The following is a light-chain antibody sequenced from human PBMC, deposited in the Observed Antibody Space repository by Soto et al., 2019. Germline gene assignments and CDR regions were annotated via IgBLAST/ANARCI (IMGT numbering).Light chain of an antibody. Sequence: QAVVTQPPSASGTPGQRVTISCSGSSSNIGSNYVYWYQQLAGTAPKLLIYKNNQRPSGVPDRFSGSKSGTSASLAISGLRSEDEAAYYCAAWDDSLTGVLFGGGTKLTVL. CDR3: AAWDDSLTGVL. CDR1: SSNIGSNY. CDR2: KNN. V-gene: IGLV1-47*01. J-gene: IGLJ2*01.